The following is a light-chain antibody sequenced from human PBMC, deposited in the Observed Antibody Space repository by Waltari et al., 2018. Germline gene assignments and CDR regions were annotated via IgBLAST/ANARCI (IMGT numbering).Light chain of an antibody. J-gene: IGKJ3*01. CDR2: GDS. CDR3: QQRSNWPLT. CDR1: QTFGSSY. V-gene: IGKV3D-20*02. Sequence: ENVLTQSPGTLSLFPGERATLSCRASQTFGSSYLAWYQQKPGQAPRLLIYGDSSRATGIPDRFSGSVSGTDFTLTISRLEPEDFAVYYCQQRSNWPLTFGPGTTVDIK.